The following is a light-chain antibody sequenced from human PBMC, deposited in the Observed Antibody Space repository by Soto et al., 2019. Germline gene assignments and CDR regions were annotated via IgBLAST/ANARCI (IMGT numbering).Light chain of an antibody. CDR1: QSVSSSY. J-gene: IGKJ3*01. CDR2: GAS. Sequence: EIVVTQSPVTLSLSPGERATLSCRASQSVSSSYLAWYQQKPGQAPRLLIYGASSRATGIPDRFSGSGSGTDFTLTISRLEPEDFAVYYCQQYGSSRFTFGPGTKVDIK. CDR3: QQYGSSRFT. V-gene: IGKV3-20*01.